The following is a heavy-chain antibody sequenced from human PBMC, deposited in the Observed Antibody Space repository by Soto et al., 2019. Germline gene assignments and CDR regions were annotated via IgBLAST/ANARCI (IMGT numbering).Heavy chain of an antibody. V-gene: IGHV1-69*13. Sequence: SVQVSYKACGGTFSSYAISWVRQAPGQGLEWMGGIIPIFGTANYAQKVQGRVTITADESTSTAYMELSSLRSEDTAVYYCARAAKPNDTYYDFWSGYYPYYYYYGMDVWGQGTTVTVSS. J-gene: IGHJ6*02. CDR1: GGTFSSYA. CDR2: IIPIFGTA. CDR3: ARAAKPNDTYYDFWSGYYPYYYYYGMDV. D-gene: IGHD3-3*01.